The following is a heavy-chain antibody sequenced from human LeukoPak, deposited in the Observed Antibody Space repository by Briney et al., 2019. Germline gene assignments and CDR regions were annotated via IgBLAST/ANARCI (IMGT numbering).Heavy chain of an antibody. CDR2: IYRDGNT. CDR1: EFTVSNNY. Sequence: GGSLRLSCTPSEFTVSNNYMTWVRQAPGKGLERVSVIYRDGNTYYADTVEGRFTISRDNSKNTLYLQMDSLRAEDTAVYYCAAQALAGKGNYFDPWGQGTLVTVSS. CDR3: AAQALAGKGNYFDP. D-gene: IGHD6-19*01. J-gene: IGHJ5*02. V-gene: IGHV3-53*01.